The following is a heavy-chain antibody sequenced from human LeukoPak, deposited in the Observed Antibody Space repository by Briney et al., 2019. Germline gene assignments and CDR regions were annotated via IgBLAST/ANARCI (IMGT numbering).Heavy chain of an antibody. CDR2: ITSSSSYT. J-gene: IGHJ6*03. V-gene: IGHV3-21*04. Sequence: GGSLRLSCAAPGITFSNYNMNWVRQAPGKGLEWISSITSSSSYTFYTDSVKGRFTISRDNAKNSLYLQMNSLRVDDTAVYYCARDRVVVVPAAIYYYYMDVWGKGTTVTVSS. CDR1: GITFSNYN. CDR3: ARDRVVVVPAAIYYYYMDV. D-gene: IGHD2-2*01.